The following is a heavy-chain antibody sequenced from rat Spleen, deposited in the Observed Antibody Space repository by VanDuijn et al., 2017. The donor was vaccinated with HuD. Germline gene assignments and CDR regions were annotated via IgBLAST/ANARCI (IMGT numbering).Heavy chain of an antibody. CDR1: GFTFSNYG. CDR3: ARDDYGPGDY. CDR2: ISTGGSST. Sequence: EVQLVESGGGLVQPGRSLKLSCAASGFTFSNYGMAWVRQAPTKGLEWVASISTGGSSTYYRDSVKGRFTIARDNAKSTLYLQMDSLRSEDTATYYCARDDYGPGDYWGQGVMVTVSS. V-gene: IGHV5S13*01. J-gene: IGHJ2*01. D-gene: IGHD1-7*01.